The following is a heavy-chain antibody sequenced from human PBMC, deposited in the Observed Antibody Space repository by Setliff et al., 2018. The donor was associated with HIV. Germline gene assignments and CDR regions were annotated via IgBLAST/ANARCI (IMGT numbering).Heavy chain of an antibody. CDR1: GGSFSGHS. CDR2: INRSGSA. J-gene: IGHJ4*02. D-gene: IGHD6-13*01. CDR3: ARQSTVAAAGFDF. V-gene: IGHV4-34*01. Sequence: SETLSLTCAVYGGSFSGHSWTWIRQPPGKGLEWIGEINRSGSANYDRSLKSRVTMSVDTSKRQFSLKLDSVTAADTAIYYCARQSTVAAAGFDFWGQGTLVTVSS.